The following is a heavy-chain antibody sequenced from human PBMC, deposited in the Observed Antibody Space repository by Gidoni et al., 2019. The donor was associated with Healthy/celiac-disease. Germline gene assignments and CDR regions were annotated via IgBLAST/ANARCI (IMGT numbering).Heavy chain of an antibody. J-gene: IGHJ4*02. CDR2: INSDGSST. CDR3: ARSGVGEFRPFDY. D-gene: IGHD3-10*01. V-gene: IGHV3-74*01. Sequence: EVQLVESGGGLVQPGGSLRRSGPASGFTFSSYWMHWGRQPPGKGLVWISRINSDGSSTSYADSVKGRFTISRDNAKNTLYLQMNSLRAEDTAVYYCARSGVGEFRPFDYWGQGTLVTVSS. CDR1: GFTFSSYW.